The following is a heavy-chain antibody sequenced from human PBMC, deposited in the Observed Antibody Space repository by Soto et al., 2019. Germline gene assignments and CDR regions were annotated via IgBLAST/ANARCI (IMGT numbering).Heavy chain of an antibody. CDR2: FIPIFVSA. CDR3: ARDLSSDSTGFRGYDL. CDR1: GGTVSSYA. Sequence: QVHLVQSGAEVKKPGSSVKVSCKASGGTVSSYAITWVRQAPGKGLEWMGVFIPIFVSAHYAQKFQGRVTITADESTSTAYMELSGLRSEDTAIHYCARDLSSDSTGFRGYDLWGQGTLVTVSS. J-gene: IGHJ4*02. D-gene: IGHD3-22*01. V-gene: IGHV1-69*01.